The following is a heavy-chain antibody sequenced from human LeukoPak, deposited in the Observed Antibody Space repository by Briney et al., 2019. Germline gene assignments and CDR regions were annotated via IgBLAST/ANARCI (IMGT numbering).Heavy chain of an antibody. CDR1: GGSTSSSSYY. CDR3: GRHDSGTYYRFDY. D-gene: IGHD1-26*01. V-gene: IGHV4-39*01. Sequence: PSQTLSLTCAVSGGSTSSSSYYWNWIRQPPGKGLEWIGSVNYGGPTYYNPSLKSRVTISVDTSRNQFSLKLSSVTAADTSVYYCGRHDSGTYYRFDYWGQGSLVTVSS. CDR2: VNYGGPT. J-gene: IGHJ4*02.